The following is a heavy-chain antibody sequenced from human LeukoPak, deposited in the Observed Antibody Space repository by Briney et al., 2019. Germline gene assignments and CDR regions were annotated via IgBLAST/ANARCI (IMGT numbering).Heavy chain of an antibody. V-gene: IGHV4-59*08. Sequence: SETLSLTCTVSGASISSSYWSWIRQPPGKGLEWIGYIYYTGSTYYNPSLKSRVTISVDTSNNQFSLKLTSVTAADTAVYYCARRHGASDYWGQGTLVTVSS. J-gene: IGHJ4*02. CDR3: ARRHGASDY. CDR1: GASISSSY. CDR2: IYYTGST. D-gene: IGHD4-17*01.